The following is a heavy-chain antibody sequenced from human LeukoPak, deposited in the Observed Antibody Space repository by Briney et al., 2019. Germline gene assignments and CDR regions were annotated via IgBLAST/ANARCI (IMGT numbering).Heavy chain of an antibody. CDR3: ASHLRLDAFDI. CDR1: GGSFSSFY. D-gene: IGHD3-16*01. V-gene: IGHV4-34*01. J-gene: IGHJ3*02. Sequence: SETLTLTCAVYGGSFSSFYWSWIRQPPGKGLEWIGEINHSGSTTYNPSLKSRVTISEDTSKKQFSLKLSSVTAADTAVYYCASHLRLDAFDIWGQGTMVTVSS. CDR2: INHSGST.